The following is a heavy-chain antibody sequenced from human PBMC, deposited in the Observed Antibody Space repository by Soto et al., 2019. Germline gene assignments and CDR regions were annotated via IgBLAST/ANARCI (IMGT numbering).Heavy chain of an antibody. Sequence: QIQLVQSGAEVKKPGTSVKVSCKASGYTFTSYGTCWVRQAPGLGLEWMGWINPYSGHTNYAQNFQDRATLTTDTSTNTAYMELKSLRSDDTAVYFCARGQVVNFDNWFDPWGQGTLVTVSS. J-gene: IGHJ5*02. V-gene: IGHV1-18*04. CDR2: INPYSGHT. CDR1: GYTFTSYG. D-gene: IGHD3-22*01. CDR3: ARGQVVNFDNWFDP.